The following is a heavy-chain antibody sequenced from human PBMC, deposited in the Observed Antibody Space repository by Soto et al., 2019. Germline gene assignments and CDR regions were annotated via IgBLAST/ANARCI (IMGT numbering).Heavy chain of an antibody. CDR1: GYSFTSYW. V-gene: IGHV5-51*01. CDR3: ARPTLLWFGEFDAFDI. D-gene: IGHD3-10*01. J-gene: IGHJ3*02. CDR2: IYPGDSDT. Sequence: GESLKISCKGSGYSFTSYWSGWVRQMPGKGLEWMGIIYPGDSDTRYSPSFQGQVTISADKSISTAYLQWSSLKASDTAMYYCARPTLLWFGEFDAFDIWGQGTMVTVSS.